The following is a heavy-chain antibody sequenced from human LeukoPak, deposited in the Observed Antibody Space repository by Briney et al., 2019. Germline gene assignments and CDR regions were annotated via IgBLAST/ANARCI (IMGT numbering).Heavy chain of an antibody. J-gene: IGHJ5*02. CDR1: GFTFSNYC. Sequence: GGSLRLSCAASGFTFSNYCIHWVRQAPGKGLEWVAFIRYDGNIKYYADSVKGRFTISRDNSKNTLYLQMNSLRAEDTALYYCAKGGCGGSYHPNHNWFDPWGQGTLVTVSS. V-gene: IGHV3-30*02. D-gene: IGHD1-26*01. CDR2: IRYDGNIK. CDR3: AKGGCGGSYHPNHNWFDP.